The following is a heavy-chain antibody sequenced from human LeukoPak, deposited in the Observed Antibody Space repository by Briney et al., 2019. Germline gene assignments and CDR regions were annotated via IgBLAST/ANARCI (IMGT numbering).Heavy chain of an antibody. V-gene: IGHV1-69*13. CDR3: ARAILIAVAGPGYFDY. CDR1: AGTFSSYA. D-gene: IGHD6-19*01. CDR2: IIPIFGTA. J-gene: IGHJ4*02. Sequence: AASVKVSCKASAGTFSSYAISWVRQAPGQGLEWMGGIIPIFGTANYAQKFQGRVTITADESTSTAYMELSSLRSEDTAVYYCARAILIAVAGPGYFDYWGQGTLVTVSS.